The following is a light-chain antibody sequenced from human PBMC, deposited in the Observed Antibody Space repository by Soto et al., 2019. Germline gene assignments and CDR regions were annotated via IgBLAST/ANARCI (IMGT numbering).Light chain of an antibody. CDR2: GAS. CDR1: QSVGNN. CDR3: QQYNNWPYA. J-gene: IGKJ2*01. Sequence: ETVMTQSPATLPVSPGERATLSCRASQSVGNNVAWFQQKPGQAPRLLIHGASDRATEVPVRFSGSGSGTEFTFTISSLQSEDFAVYYCQQYNNWPYAFAQGTKLEIK. V-gene: IGKV3-15*01.